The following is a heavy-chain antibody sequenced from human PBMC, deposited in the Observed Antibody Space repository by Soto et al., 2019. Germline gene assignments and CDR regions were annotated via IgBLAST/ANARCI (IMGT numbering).Heavy chain of an antibody. V-gene: IGHV1-3*01. CDR2: INAGNGDT. D-gene: IGHD6-19*01. CDR1: GFTFTTYA. Sequence: QVQLVQSGAEVRKPGASVKISCKTSGFTFTTYAIHWVRQAPGQRLECMGWINAGNGDTVYSQNFQGRVTITRDTSASTAYMELSSLRSEDTAVYYCARGGSGWPSDYWGQGTLVTVSS. CDR3: ARGGSGWPSDY. J-gene: IGHJ4*02.